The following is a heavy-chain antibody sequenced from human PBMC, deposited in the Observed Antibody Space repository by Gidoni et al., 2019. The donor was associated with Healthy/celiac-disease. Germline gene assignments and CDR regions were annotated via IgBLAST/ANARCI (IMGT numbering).Heavy chain of an antibody. CDR3: AHRVEYSSSWYREY. CDR1: GFSLSTRGGG. D-gene: IGHD6-13*01. CDR2: IYWDDDK. Sequence: QITLKESGPTLVKPTQTLTLTCTFSGFSLSTRGGGVGWIRQPPGKALEWLALIYWDDDKRYSPSLKSRLTITKDTSKNQVVLTMTNMDPVDTATYYCAHRVEYSSSWYREYWGQGTLVTVSS. J-gene: IGHJ4*02. V-gene: IGHV2-5*02.